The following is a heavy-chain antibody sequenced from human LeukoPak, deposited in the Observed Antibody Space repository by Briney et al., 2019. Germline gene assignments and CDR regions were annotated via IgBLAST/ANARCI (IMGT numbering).Heavy chain of an antibody. CDR2: IRQDGSEK. V-gene: IGHV3-7*01. Sequence: GGSLRHSCAGSGFTIGSYWMSWVRQAPGKGLEWVANIRQDGSEKYYVDSVNGRLTISRDNAKNSLYLQMNSLRAEDTGIYYCARAGYYGDDAFDLWGQGRMVTVSS. CDR1: GFTIGSYW. D-gene: IGHD2/OR15-2a*01. J-gene: IGHJ3*01. CDR3: ARAGYYGDDAFDL.